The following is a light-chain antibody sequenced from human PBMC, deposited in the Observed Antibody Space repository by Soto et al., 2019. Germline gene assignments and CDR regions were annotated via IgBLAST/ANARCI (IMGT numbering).Light chain of an antibody. CDR2: DVS. V-gene: IGLV2-11*01. J-gene: IGLJ1*01. Sequence: QSALTQPRSVSGSPGQSVTISCTGTSSDVGGYNYVSWYQQHPGKAPKVMIHDVSERPSGVPDRFSGSKSGNTASLTISGLQAEDEAEYYCCSYAGSPRYVFGTGTKLTVL. CDR3: CSYAGSPRYV. CDR1: SSDVGGYNY.